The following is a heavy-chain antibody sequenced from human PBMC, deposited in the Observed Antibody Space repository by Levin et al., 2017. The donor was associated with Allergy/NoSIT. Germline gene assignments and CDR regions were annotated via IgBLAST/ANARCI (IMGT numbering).Heavy chain of an antibody. CDR3: AREGQWLASGGDYYYYGMDV. J-gene: IGHJ6*02. CDR1: GFTFSSYG. V-gene: IGHV3-33*01. Sequence: GGSLRLSCAASGFTFSSYGMHWVRQAPGKGLEWVAVIWYDGSNKYYADSVKGRFTISRDNSKNTLYLQMNSLRAEDTAVYYCAREGQWLASGGDYYYYGMDVWGQGTTVTVSS. D-gene: IGHD6-19*01. CDR2: IWYDGSNK.